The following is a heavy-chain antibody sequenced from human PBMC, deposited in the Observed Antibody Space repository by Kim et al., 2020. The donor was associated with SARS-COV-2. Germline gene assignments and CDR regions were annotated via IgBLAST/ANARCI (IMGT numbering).Heavy chain of an antibody. Sequence: TLSLTCTVSGASINTYYWSWSRQPPGKGLEWIGYVYYNGDTDYNPSLKSRVTISIDTAKNQFSLRLTSVTAADTAVYYCARAGKMGTAITFDFWGQGKLVAVSA. CDR1: GASINTYY. CDR3: ARAGKMGTAITFDF. J-gene: IGHJ4*02. CDR2: VYYNGDT. V-gene: IGHV4-59*01. D-gene: IGHD1-1*01.